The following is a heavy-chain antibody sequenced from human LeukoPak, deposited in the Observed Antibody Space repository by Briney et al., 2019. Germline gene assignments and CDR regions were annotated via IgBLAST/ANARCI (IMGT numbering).Heavy chain of an antibody. CDR2: IRYDGNKK. V-gene: IGHV3-30*02. Sequence: PGGSLSLSFASSGCSFSSYDGVTFSTYDMYWVRQAPGKGLEWLAFIRYDGNKKYYADSVKGRFTVPRDNSENTLYLQLNSLRAEDTAVYYCTSMTVASHFDYLGPGTLVTVSS. D-gene: IGHD6-19*01. CDR3: TSMTVASHFDY. CDR1: GCSFSSYDGVTFSTYD. J-gene: IGHJ4*02.